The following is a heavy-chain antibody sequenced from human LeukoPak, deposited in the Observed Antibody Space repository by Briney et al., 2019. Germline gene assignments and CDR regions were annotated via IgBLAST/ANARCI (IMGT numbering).Heavy chain of an antibody. Sequence: SETLSLTCTVSGGSISSGYYWGWIRQPPGKGLEWIGSIYHSGSTYYNPSLKSRVTISVDTSKNQFSLKLSSVTAADTAVYYCARDQRGATYYWGQGTLVTVSS. V-gene: IGHV4-38-2*02. CDR2: IYHSGST. CDR1: GGSISSGYY. D-gene: IGHD1-26*01. CDR3: ARDQRGATYY. J-gene: IGHJ4*02.